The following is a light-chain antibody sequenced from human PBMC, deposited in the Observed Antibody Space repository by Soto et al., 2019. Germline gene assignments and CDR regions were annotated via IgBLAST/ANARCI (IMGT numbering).Light chain of an antibody. V-gene: IGKV3-15*01. CDR2: DAS. Sequence: EIVMMQSPATLSVSPGERATLSCRASQSVSTNLAWYRQKPGQAPRLLIYDASTRATGIPARFSGSGSGTDFPLTISSLQSEDFAFYYCQQYNNWPRTFGGGTKVDIK. CDR1: QSVSTN. CDR3: QQYNNWPRT. J-gene: IGKJ4*01.